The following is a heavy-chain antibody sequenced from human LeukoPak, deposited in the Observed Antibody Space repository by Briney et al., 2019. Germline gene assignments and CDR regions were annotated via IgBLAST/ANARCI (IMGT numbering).Heavy chain of an antibody. CDR3: ARGSDTAMVDDYFDY. J-gene: IGHJ4*02. D-gene: IGHD5-18*01. CDR1: GYTFTSYG. V-gene: IGHV1-18*01. Sequence: ASVKVSCKASGYTFTSYGISWVRQAPGQGLEWMGWISAYNGNTNYAQKLQGRVTMTTGTSTSTAYMELRSLRSDDTAVYYCARGSDTAMVDDYFDYWGQGTLVTVSS. CDR2: ISAYNGNT.